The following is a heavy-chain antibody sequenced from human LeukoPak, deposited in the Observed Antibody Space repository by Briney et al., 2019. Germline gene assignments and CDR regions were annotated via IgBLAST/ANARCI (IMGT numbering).Heavy chain of an antibody. CDR2: ISSSSGYI. CDR1: GFTFSNYN. Sequence: GGSLRLSCAASGFTFSNYNMNWVRQAPGKGLEWVSSISSSSGYIYYADSVKGRFTISRDNAKNSLYLQMNSLRAEDTAVYYCARKFHAFDIWGQGTMITVSS. J-gene: IGHJ3*02. CDR3: ARKFHAFDI. V-gene: IGHV3-21*01. D-gene: IGHD2-21*01.